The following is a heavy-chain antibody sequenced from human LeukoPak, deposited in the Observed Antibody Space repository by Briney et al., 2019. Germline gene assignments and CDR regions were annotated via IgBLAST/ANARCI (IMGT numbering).Heavy chain of an antibody. Sequence: GASVKVSCKASGYTFTSYGISWVRQAPGQGLEWMGWISAYNGNTNYAQKVQGRVTMTTDTSTSTAYMELRSLRSDDTAVYYCARAKRITMVRGVEYYFDYWGQGTLVTVSS. CDR3: ARAKRITMVRGVEYYFDY. CDR2: ISAYNGNT. J-gene: IGHJ4*02. V-gene: IGHV1-18*01. D-gene: IGHD3-10*01. CDR1: GYTFTSYG.